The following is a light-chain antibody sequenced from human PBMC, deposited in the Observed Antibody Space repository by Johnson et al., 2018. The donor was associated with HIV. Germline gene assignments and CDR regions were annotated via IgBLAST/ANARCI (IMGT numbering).Light chain of an antibody. Sequence: QSVLTQPPLVSAAPGQKVTISCSGSSSNIGNSYVCWYQQLPGTAPKLLIYENDKRPSGIPDRFSGSKSGTSATLGITGLQTGDEADYYCGTWDSSRSGYVFGTGTKVTVL. CDR1: SSNIGNSY. J-gene: IGLJ1*01. V-gene: IGLV1-51*02. CDR2: END. CDR3: GTWDSSRSGYV.